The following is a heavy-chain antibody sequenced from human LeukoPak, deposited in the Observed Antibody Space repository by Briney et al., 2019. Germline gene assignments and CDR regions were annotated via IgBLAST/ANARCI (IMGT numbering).Heavy chain of an antibody. Sequence: PGGSLRLSCAASGFTFSSYTMSWVRQAPGKGLEWVSDLSGSGITTYYADSVKGRFTISRDNSKNTLYLQMNSLRAEDTAVYYCAKGEYSSGWSSLDYWGQGTLVTVSS. CDR1: GFTFSSYT. D-gene: IGHD6-19*01. V-gene: IGHV3-23*01. J-gene: IGHJ4*02. CDR3: AKGEYSSGWSSLDY. CDR2: LSGSGITT.